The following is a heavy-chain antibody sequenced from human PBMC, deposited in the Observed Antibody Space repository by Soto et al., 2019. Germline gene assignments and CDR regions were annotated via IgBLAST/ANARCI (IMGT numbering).Heavy chain of an antibody. D-gene: IGHD3-3*01. V-gene: IGHV3-64*01. Sequence: PGGSLRLSCAASGFTFSSYAMHWVRQAPGKGLEYVSAISSNGGSTYYANSVKGRFTISRDNSKNTLYLQMGSLRAEDMAVYYCARGNDFWSGYGNWFDPWGQGTLVTVSS. CDR2: ISSNGGST. CDR3: ARGNDFWSGYGNWFDP. CDR1: GFTFSSYA. J-gene: IGHJ5*02.